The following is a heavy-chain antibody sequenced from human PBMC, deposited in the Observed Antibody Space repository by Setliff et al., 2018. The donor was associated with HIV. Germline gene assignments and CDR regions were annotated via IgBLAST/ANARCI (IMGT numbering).Heavy chain of an antibody. Sequence: SETLSLTCTVSDSGTYYWSWIRQPAGKGLEWIGRVSSRGDTNYNPSLKSRVTMSVDTSKNQFSLKLTSVTASDTAVYYCARGADYYDSTGYYTFDYWGQGTLVTVSS. CDR2: VSSRGDT. CDR1: DSGTYY. D-gene: IGHD3-22*01. J-gene: IGHJ4*02. CDR3: ARGADYYDSTGYYTFDY. V-gene: IGHV4-4*07.